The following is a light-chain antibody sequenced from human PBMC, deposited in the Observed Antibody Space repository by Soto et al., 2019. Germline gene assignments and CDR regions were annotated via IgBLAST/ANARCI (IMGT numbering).Light chain of an antibody. CDR2: DAS. V-gene: IGKV3-11*01. J-gene: IGKJ4*01. Sequence: ESVLTQSPATLSLSPGDRATLSCRASQSITNSLAWYRHQPGQPPSLLIYDASKRATGIPARFIGSGSGTHFTLTISSLEPEDFGLYYCQQRSNWPSVTFGGGTKVEIK. CDR3: QQRSNWPSVT. CDR1: QSITNS.